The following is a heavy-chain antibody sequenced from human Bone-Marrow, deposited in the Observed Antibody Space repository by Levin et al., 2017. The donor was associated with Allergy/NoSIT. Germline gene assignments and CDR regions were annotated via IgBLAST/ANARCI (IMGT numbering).Heavy chain of an antibody. V-gene: IGHV3-48*01. CDR2: ISSGSGSAT. J-gene: IGHJ4*02. D-gene: IGHD3-16*01. CDR1: GFRFNTYG. CDR3: AGDVWAVANYYFDS. Sequence: PGGSLRLSCAASGFRFNTYGMNWVRQAPGKGLEWISYISSGSGSATFYADSVKGRFTISRDNAKNSVFLQMNSLTADDTAVYYCAGDVWAVANYYFDSWGQGTLVTVSS.